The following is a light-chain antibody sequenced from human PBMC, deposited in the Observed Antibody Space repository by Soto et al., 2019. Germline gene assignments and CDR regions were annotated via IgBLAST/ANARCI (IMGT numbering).Light chain of an antibody. CDR1: MRDVGAYNL. Sequence: QSALTQPASVSGSAGQSITISCSGTMRDVGAYNLVSWYQQHPGTAPKLIIYEVRNRPSGISSRFSGSRSGNTASLTISGLQSGDGGVNYCSASTPRSTLVFGGGPKLPAL. V-gene: IGLV2-14*01. CDR3: SASTPRSTLV. CDR2: EVR. J-gene: IGLJ3*02.